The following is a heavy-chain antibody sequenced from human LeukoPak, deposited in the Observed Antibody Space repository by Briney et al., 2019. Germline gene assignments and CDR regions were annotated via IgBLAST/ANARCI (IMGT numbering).Heavy chain of an antibody. CDR1: GYTFTSYG. D-gene: IGHD2-2*02. V-gene: IGHV1-18*01. Sequence: ASVKVSCEASGYTFTSYGISWVRQAPGQGLEWMGWISAYNGNTNYAQKLQGRVTMTTDTSTSTAYMELRSLRSDDTAVYYCARDPDIVVVPAAITPHFDYWGQGTLVTVSS. J-gene: IGHJ4*02. CDR3: ARDPDIVVVPAAITPHFDY. CDR2: ISAYNGNT.